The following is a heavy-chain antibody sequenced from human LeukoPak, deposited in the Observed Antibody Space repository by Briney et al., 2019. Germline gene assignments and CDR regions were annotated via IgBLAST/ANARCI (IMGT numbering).Heavy chain of an antibody. CDR3: ARKDVLTGSYFDY. V-gene: IGHV3-53*01. D-gene: IGHD3-22*01. Sequence: PGGSLRLSCAASGFTFSSYSMNWVRQAPGKGLEWVSLIYSGGTTYYADSVKGRFTISRDNSKNTLYLQMNSLRAEDTAVYYCARKDVLTGSYFDYWGQGALVIVSS. J-gene: IGHJ4*02. CDR1: GFTFSSYS. CDR2: IYSGGTT.